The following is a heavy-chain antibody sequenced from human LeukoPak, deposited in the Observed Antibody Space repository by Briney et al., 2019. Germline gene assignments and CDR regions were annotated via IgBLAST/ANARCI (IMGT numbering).Heavy chain of an antibody. D-gene: IGHD5-12*01. CDR3: ARGRFGVSAYDSPFDY. CDR2: ISSSSSYI. J-gene: IGHJ4*02. Sequence: GGSLRLSCAASGFTFSSYSMNWVRQAPGKGLEWVSSISSSSSYIYYADSVKGRFTISRDNAKNSLYLQMNSLRAEDTAVYYCARGRFGVSAYDSPFDYWGQGTLVTVSS. CDR1: GFTFSSYS. V-gene: IGHV3-21*01.